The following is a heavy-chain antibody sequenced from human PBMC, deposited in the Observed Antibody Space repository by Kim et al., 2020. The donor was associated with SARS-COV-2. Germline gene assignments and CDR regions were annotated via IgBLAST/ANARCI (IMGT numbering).Heavy chain of an antibody. CDR3: ARLGRMVAATRGGVNWFDP. CDR1: GGSISSSSYY. J-gene: IGHJ5*02. Sequence: SETLSLTCTVSGGSISSSSYYWGWIRQPPGKGLEWIGSIYYSGSTYYNPSLKSRVTISVDTSKNQFSLKLSSVTAADTAVYYCARLGRMVAATRGGVNWFDPWGQGTLVNVSS. CDR2: IYYSGST. V-gene: IGHV4-39*01. D-gene: IGHD2-15*01.